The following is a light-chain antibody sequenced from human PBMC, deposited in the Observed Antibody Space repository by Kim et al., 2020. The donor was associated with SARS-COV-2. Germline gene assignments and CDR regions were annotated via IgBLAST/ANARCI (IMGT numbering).Light chain of an antibody. CDR2: DVS. V-gene: IGLV2-14*03. CDR1: SSDVGGYNY. CDR3: SSYTSSSRV. Sequence: PGQSITISCTGTSSDVGGYNYVSWYQQHPGKAPKLMIYDVSNRPSGVSNLFSGSKSGNTASLTISGLQAEDEADYYCSSYTSSSRVFGGGTKLTVL. J-gene: IGLJ3*02.